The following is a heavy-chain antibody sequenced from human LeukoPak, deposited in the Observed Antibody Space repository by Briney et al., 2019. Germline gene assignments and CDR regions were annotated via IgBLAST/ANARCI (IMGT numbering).Heavy chain of an antibody. J-gene: IGHJ6*02. D-gene: IGHD5-18*01. CDR1: GFIFSSYA. CDR3: AKTMDTAMAKGYYGMDV. V-gene: IGHV3-23*01. Sequence: GGSLRLSCAASGFIFSSYAMSWVRQAPGKGLEWVSAISGSGGSTYYADSVKGRFTISRDNSKNTLYLQMNSLRAEDTAVYYCAKTMDTAMAKGYYGMDVWGQGTTVTVSS. CDR2: ISGSGGST.